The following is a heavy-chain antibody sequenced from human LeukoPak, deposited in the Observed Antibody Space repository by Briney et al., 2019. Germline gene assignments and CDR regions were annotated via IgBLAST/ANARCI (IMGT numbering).Heavy chain of an antibody. J-gene: IGHJ4*02. D-gene: IGHD3-16*02. CDR2: INPSGGST. Sequence: GASVKVSCKASGYTFTSYYMHWVRQAPGQGLEWMGIINPSGGSTSYAQKFQGRVTMTRDTSTSTVYMELSSLRSEDTAVYYCAREFRAYDYVWGSYRSTLSDYWGQGTLVTVSS. CDR1: GYTFTSYY. V-gene: IGHV1-46*01. CDR3: AREFRAYDYVWGSYRSTLSDY.